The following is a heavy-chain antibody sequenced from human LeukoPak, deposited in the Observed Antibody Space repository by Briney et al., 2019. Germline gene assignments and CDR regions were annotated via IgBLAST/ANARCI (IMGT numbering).Heavy chain of an antibody. V-gene: IGHV5-51*01. D-gene: IGHD1-7*01. CDR2: IYPGDSDT. CDR1: GSSFPSYW. J-gene: IGHJ5*02. CDR3: ARQSHRTTPFDP. Sequence: GESLKISCKGSGSSFPSYWIGWVRQLPGKGLEWMGIIYPGDSDTRYSPSFQGQVTISADKSISTAYLQWSSLKASDTAMYYCARQSHRTTPFDPWGQGTLVTVSS.